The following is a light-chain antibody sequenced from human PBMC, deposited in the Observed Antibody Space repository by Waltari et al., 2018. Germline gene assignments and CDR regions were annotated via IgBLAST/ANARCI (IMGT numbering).Light chain of an antibody. CDR3: ISRDSSGNHLV. V-gene: IGLV3-19*01. J-gene: IGLJ2*01. CDR2: GKD. Sequence: SSELTQVPAVSVALGQTVRITCQGDSLRSFYASWYLQKPGQAPIVVIYGKDTRPSGIPDRFSASSSGNTGSLTITGAQAEDEADYYSISRDSSGNHLVFGGGTKLTVL. CDR1: SLRSFY.